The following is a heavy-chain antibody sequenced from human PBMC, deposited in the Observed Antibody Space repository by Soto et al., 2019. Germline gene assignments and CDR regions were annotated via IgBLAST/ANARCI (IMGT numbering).Heavy chain of an antibody. V-gene: IGHV1-46*01. CDR3: ARGNPGYYDSSGYYLTPAFDY. Sequence: ASVKVSCTASGYTFTSYYMHWVRQAPGQGLEWMGIINPSGGSTSYAQKFQGRVTMTRDASTSTVYMELSSLRSEDTAVYYCARGNPGYYDSSGYYLTPAFDYWGQGTLVTVSS. D-gene: IGHD3-22*01. CDR1: GYTFTSYY. CDR2: INPSGGST. J-gene: IGHJ4*02.